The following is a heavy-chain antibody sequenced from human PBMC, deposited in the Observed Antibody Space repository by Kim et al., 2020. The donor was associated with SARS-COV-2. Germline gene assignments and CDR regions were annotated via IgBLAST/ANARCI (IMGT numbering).Heavy chain of an antibody. CDR3: ARGSIHYYYGSGSYPNPMGY. V-gene: IGHV4-34*01. Sequence: SETLSLTCAVYGGSFSGYYWSWIRQPPGKGLEWIGEINHSGSTNYNPSLKSRVTISVDTSKNQFSLKLSSVTAADTAVYYCARGSIHYYYGSGSYPNPMGYWGQGTLVTVSS. D-gene: IGHD3-10*01. J-gene: IGHJ4*02. CDR1: GGSFSGYY. CDR2: INHSGST.